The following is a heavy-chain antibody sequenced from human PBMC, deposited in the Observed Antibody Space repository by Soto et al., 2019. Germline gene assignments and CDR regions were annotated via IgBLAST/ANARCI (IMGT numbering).Heavy chain of an antibody. V-gene: IGHV4-59*01. D-gene: IGHD6-19*01. CDR1: GGSMSGNY. Sequence: SETLSLTCTVSGGSMSGNYWSWIRQPPGKGLEWIGYIYYSGSTNYNPSLKSRVTISVDTSKNQFSLKLTSVTTADTAVYFCARGGWYVDYWGQGTLVTVSS. CDR3: ARGGWYVDY. J-gene: IGHJ4*02. CDR2: IYYSGST.